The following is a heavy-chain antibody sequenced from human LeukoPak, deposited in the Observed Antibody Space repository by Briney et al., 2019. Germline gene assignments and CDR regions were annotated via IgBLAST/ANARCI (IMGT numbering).Heavy chain of an antibody. J-gene: IGHJ4*02. D-gene: IGHD4-11*01. CDR2: INPNSGGT. Sequence: ASVKVSCEASGYTFTGYYMHWVRQAPGQGLEWMGRINPNSGGTNYAQKFQGRVTMTRDTSISTAYMELSRLRSDDTAVYYCARDVGTVTTFDYWGQGTLVTVSS. CDR3: ARDVGTVTTFDY. CDR1: GYTFTGYY. V-gene: IGHV1-2*06.